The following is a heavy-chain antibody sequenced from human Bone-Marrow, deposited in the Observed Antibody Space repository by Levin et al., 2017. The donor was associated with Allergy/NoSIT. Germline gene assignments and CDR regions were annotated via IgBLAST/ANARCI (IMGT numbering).Heavy chain of an antibody. D-gene: IGHD3-10*01. CDR3: ARVRDYGSGSPRAFDI. J-gene: IGHJ3*02. V-gene: IGHV3-7*03. CDR2: IKRDGSEK. CDR1: GFTFSTIW. Sequence: GESLKISCAASGFTFSTIWMSWVRQTPEKGLEWVANIKRDGSEKYYVDSVKGRFTISRDNGKNSVYLQMNSLRAEDTAVYYCARVRDYGSGSPRAFDIWGQGTMVTVSS.